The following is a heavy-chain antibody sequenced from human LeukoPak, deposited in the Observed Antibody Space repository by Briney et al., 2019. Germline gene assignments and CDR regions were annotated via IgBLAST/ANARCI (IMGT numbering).Heavy chain of an antibody. CDR2: IYSGGSGST. D-gene: IGHD2-2*01. CDR3: AHRKATSWAHDY. Sequence: PGGSLRLSCVASGFTFSSYTMSWVRQAPGKGLEWVSVIYSGGSGSTYYADSVKGRFTISRDNSKNTLNLQMNSLRAEDTAVYYCAHRKATSWAHDYWGQGTLVTVSS. J-gene: IGHJ4*02. V-gene: IGHV3-23*03. CDR1: GFTFSSYT.